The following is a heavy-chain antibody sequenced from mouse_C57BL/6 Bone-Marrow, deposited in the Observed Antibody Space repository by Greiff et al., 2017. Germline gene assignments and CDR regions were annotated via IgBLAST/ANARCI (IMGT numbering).Heavy chain of an antibody. CDR1: GYTFTSYW. V-gene: IGHV1-69*01. CDR3: ATRDGYGFAY. CDR2: IDPSDSYT. J-gene: IGHJ3*01. Sequence: VQLQQPGAELVMPGASVKLSCKASGYTFTSYWMHWVKQRPGQGLEWIGEIDPSDSYTNYNQKFKGKSTLTVDKYSSTAYMQLSSLTSEDSAVYYCATRDGYGFAYWGQGTLVTVSA. D-gene: IGHD2-2*01.